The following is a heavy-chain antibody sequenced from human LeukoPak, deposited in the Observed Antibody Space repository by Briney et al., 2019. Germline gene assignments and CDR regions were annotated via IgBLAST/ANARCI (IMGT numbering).Heavy chain of an antibody. CDR3: AIGYCSSTSCQKDLD. CDR2: ISAYNGNT. D-gene: IGHD2-2*03. CDR1: GYTFTSYG. J-gene: IGHJ4*02. Sequence: ASVKVSCKASGYTFTSYGISWVRQAPGQGLEWMGWISAYNGNTNYAQKLQGRVTMTTDTSTSTAYMGLRSLRSDDTAVYYRAIGYCSSTSCQKDLDWGQGTLVTVSS. V-gene: IGHV1-18*01.